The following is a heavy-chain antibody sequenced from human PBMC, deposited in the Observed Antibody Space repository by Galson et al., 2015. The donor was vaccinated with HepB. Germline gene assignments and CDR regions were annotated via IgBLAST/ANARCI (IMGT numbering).Heavy chain of an antibody. J-gene: IGHJ4*02. V-gene: IGHV3-23*01. CDR1: GFTFSSYA. D-gene: IGHD3-10*01. Sequence: SLRLSCAASGFTFSSYAMSWVRQAPGKGLEWVSAISGSGGSTYYADSVKGRFTISRDNSKNTLYLQMNSLRAEDTAVYYCAKSGRGFGELFDYWGQGTLVTVSS. CDR3: AKSGRGFGELFDY. CDR2: ISGSGGST.